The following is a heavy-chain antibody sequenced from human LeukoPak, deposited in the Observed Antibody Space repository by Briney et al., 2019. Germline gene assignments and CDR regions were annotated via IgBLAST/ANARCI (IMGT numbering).Heavy chain of an antibody. V-gene: IGHV3-30*18. Sequence: GGSLRLSCAASGFTFSSYGMHWVRQAPGKGLEWVAVISYDGSNKYYADSVKGRFTITRDNSKNTLYLQMNSLRAEDTAVYYCAKVGGSGSYQNTPFDFWGQGTLVTVSS. J-gene: IGHJ4*02. CDR2: ISYDGSNK. CDR3: AKVGGSGSYQNTPFDF. D-gene: IGHD3-10*01. CDR1: GFTFSSYG.